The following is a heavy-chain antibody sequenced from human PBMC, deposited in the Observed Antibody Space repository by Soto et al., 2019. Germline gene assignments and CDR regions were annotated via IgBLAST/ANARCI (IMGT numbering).Heavy chain of an antibody. CDR1: GFTFSGHA. D-gene: IGHD4-17*01. J-gene: IGHJ4*02. CDR3: ARDPYSATTVTIFDY. V-gene: IGHV3-48*01. CDR2: TSNTGSST. Sequence: EVQLVESGGGLVQPGGSLRLSCVASGFTFSGHAMNWVRQAPGKGLEWISYTSNTGSSTYYADSMKGRFIISRDNARNSLYLLMDSLRVEDTAVYYCARDPYSATTVTIFDYWGQGALVTVSS.